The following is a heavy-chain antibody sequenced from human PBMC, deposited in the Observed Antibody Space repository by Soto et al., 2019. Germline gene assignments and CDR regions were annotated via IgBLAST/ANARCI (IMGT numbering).Heavy chain of an antibody. J-gene: IGHJ4*02. V-gene: IGHV3-23*01. CDR3: AKFRSTTIFPVVGLFDY. Sequence: GGSLRLSCVVSGFTFSSYAMSWVRQAPGKALECVSTISGSGGGTYYADSMKGRFTISRDNSKNTLYLQMNSLRADDTAVYYCAKFRSTTIFPVVGLFDYWGQGTLVTVSS. D-gene: IGHD3-3*01. CDR1: GFTFSSYA. CDR2: ISGSGGGT.